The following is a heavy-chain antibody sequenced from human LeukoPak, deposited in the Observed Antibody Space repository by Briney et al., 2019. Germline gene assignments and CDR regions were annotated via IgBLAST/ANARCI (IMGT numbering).Heavy chain of an antibody. V-gene: IGHV1-18*04. CDR1: GYTFNSHG. J-gene: IGHJ5*02. CDR2: ISAYNGDT. D-gene: IGHD6-19*01. Sequence: VASVKVSCKASGYTFNSHGISWVRQAPGQGLEWMGWISAYNGDTNYGQKFQGRVTLTTDRATSTAYLELRSLRSDDTAVYYCARDPSNTSGWKTWFDPWDQGTLVTVSS. CDR3: ARDPSNTSGWKTWFDP.